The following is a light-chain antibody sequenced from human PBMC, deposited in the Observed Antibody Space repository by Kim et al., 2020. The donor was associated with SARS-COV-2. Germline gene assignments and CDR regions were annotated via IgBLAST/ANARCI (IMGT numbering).Light chain of an antibody. Sequence: SVGDRGTMTCRASQSISSYLNWYQQKPGKAPKLLIYAASSLQSGVPSRFSGSGSGTDFTLTISSLQPEDFATYYCQQSYSTPGFTFGPGTKVDIK. CDR1: QSISSY. V-gene: IGKV1-39*01. CDR3: QQSYSTPGFT. CDR2: AAS. J-gene: IGKJ3*01.